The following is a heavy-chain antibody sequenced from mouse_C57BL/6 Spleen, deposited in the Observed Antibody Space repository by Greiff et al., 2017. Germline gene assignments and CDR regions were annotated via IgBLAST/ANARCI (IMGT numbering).Heavy chain of an antibody. D-gene: IGHD2-4*01. CDR3: TTAGLRRRFAY. J-gene: IGHJ3*01. CDR1: GFNIKDDY. V-gene: IGHV14-4*01. CDR2: IDPENGDT. Sequence: DVKLVESGAELVRPGASVKLSCTASGFNIKDDYMHWVKQRPEQGLEWIGWIDPENGDTEYASKFQGKATITADTSSNTAYLQLSSLTSEDTAVYYCTTAGLRRRFAYWGQGTLVTVSA.